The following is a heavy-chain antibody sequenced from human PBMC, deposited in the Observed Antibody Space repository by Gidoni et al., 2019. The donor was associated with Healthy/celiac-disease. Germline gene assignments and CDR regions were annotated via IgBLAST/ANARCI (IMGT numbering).Heavy chain of an antibody. D-gene: IGHD1-26*01. CDR2: IRSKANSYAT. Sequence: EVQLVESGGGLVQPGGSLTLSCAASGFTFSGSAMHWVRQVSGKGLEWVGRIRSKANSYATAYAASVKGRFTISRDDSKNTAYLQMNSLKTEDTAVYYCTRPGDWELQVDYWGQGTLVTVSS. J-gene: IGHJ4*02. CDR3: TRPGDWELQVDY. CDR1: GFTFSGSA. V-gene: IGHV3-73*02.